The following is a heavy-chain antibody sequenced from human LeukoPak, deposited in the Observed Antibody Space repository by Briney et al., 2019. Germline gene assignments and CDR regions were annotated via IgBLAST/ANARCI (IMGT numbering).Heavy chain of an antibody. CDR1: GFTFSSYA. J-gene: IGHJ4*02. V-gene: IGHV3-23*01. CDR3: AKVGSNFNSHFDY. Sequence: GGSLRLSCAASGFTFSSYAMSWVRQAPGKGLEWVSAISGSGGSTYYADSVKGRFTISRDNSKNTLFLQMNSLRAEDTAVYYCAKVGSNFNSHFDYWGQGTLVTVSS. CDR2: ISGSGGST. D-gene: IGHD4-23*01.